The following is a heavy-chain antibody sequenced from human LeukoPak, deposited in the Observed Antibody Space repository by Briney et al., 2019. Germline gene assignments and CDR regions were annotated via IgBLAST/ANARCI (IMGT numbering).Heavy chain of an antibody. CDR2: INHSGST. V-gene: IGHV4-34*01. J-gene: IGHJ6*02. Sequence: SETLSLTCAVRGGSFSGYYWSWVRQPPGKGLEWIGEINHSGSTNYNPSLKSRVTISVDTSKNQFSLKLSSVTAADTAVYYCARGGSSGWSRYYYYYGMDVWGQGTTVTVSS. D-gene: IGHD6-19*01. CDR1: GGSFSGYY. CDR3: ARGGSSGWSRYYYYYGMDV.